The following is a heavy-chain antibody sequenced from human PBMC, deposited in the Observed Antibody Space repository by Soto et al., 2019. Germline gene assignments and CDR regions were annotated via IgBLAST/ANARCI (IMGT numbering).Heavy chain of an antibody. D-gene: IGHD3-10*01. CDR2: VFPGDSDT. CDR3: ARQGEGFYQRQIDF. V-gene: IGHV5-51*01. CDR1: GLTFTSYW. Sequence: GESLKISCKGSGLTFTSYWIAWVRQMPGKGPEWMGVVFPGDSDTRYSPSFQGQVIISADKSTSTAYLQWSSPKASDTAIYYCARQGEGFYQRQIDFWGQGTLVKVSS. J-gene: IGHJ4*02.